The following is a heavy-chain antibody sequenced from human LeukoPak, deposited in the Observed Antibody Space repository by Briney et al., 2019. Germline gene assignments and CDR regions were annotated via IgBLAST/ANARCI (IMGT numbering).Heavy chain of an antibody. V-gene: IGHV4-61*02. Sequence: PSETLSLTCTVSGGSISSGSYYWSWIRQPAGKGLEWIGRIYTSGSTNYNPSLKSRVTISVDTSKNQFSLKLSSVTAADTAVYYCARFGGYNFDYWGQGTLDTVSS. D-gene: IGHD6-25*01. CDR2: IYTSGST. J-gene: IGHJ4*02. CDR3: ARFGGYNFDY. CDR1: GGSISSGSYY.